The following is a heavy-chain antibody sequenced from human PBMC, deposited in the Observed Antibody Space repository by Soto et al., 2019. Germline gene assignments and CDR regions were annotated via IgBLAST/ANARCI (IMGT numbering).Heavy chain of an antibody. CDR1: GITFTNND. D-gene: IGHD3-3*01. V-gene: IGHV3-23*04. Sequence: EVQLAESGGGMRQPGGSLRLSCAASGITFTNNDMTWVRQAPGKGLEWVSGISASGGTKYYADSVQGRFTVSRDKYKNILDLQIDNLGDGDTALYYCASEVGAPSGWRDPGGQGTQVAVSS. CDR3: ASEVGAPSGWRDP. CDR2: ISASGGTK. J-gene: IGHJ5*02.